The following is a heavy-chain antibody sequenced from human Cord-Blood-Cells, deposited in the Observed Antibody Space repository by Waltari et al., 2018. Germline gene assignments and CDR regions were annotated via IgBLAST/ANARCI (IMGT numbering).Heavy chain of an antibody. V-gene: IGHV3-30*18. J-gene: IGHJ3*02. D-gene: IGHD4-17*01. CDR2: ISYDGSNK. Sequence: QVQLVESGGGVVQPGRSLRLPCAASGFTFSSHGMHWVRQAPGKGREWVAVISYDGSNKYYADSVKGRFTISRDNSKNTLYLQMNSLRAEDTAVYYCAKHKGDYDAFDIWGQGTMVTVSS. CDR3: AKHKGDYDAFDI. CDR1: GFTFSSHG.